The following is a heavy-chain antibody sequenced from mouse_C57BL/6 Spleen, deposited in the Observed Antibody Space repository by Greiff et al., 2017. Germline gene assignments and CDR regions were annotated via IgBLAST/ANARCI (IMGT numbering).Heavy chain of an antibody. CDR3: ARSYLYYDYAYFDY. CDR1: GYAFSSSW. Sequence: QVQLQQSGPELVKPGASVKISCKASGYAFSSSWMNWVKQRPGKGLEWIGRIYPGDGDTNYNGKFKGKATLTADKSSSTAYMQLSSLTSEDSAVYFCARSYLYYDYAYFDYWGQGTTLTVSS. J-gene: IGHJ2*01. D-gene: IGHD2-4*01. V-gene: IGHV1-82*01. CDR2: IYPGDGDT.